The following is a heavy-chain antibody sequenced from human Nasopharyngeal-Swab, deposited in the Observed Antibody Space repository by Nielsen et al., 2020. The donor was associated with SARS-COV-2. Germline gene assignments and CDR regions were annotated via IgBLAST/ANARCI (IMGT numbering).Heavy chain of an antibody. CDR3: ARGGRFLEWLHIDY. J-gene: IGHJ4*02. V-gene: IGHV1-69*10. Sequence: SVKVSCKASGGTFSSYAISWVRQAPGQGLEWMGGIIPILGIANYAQKFQGRVTITADKSTSTAYMELSSLRSEDTAVYYCARGGRFLEWLHIDYWGQGTLVTVSS. D-gene: IGHD3-3*01. CDR2: IIPILGIA. CDR1: GGTFSSYA.